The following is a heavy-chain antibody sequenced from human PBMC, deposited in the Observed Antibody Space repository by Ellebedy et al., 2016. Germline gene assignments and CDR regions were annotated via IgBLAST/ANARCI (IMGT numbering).Heavy chain of an antibody. V-gene: IGHV3-30*03. D-gene: IGHD1-26*01. CDR2: ISHDGKKK. Sequence: GESLKISXAASGFTFSSHGMHWVRQAPGKGLEWVAVISHDGKKKYFADSVKGRFTISRDNSKNTLYLQMNSLRAEDTAVYYCARDGSAGEWELQYWDPFDYWGQGTLVAVSS. J-gene: IGHJ4*02. CDR1: GFTFSSHG. CDR3: ARDGSAGEWELQYWDPFDY.